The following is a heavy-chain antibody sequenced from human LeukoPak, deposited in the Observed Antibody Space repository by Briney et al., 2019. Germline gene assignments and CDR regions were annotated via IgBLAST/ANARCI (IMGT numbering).Heavy chain of an antibody. CDR3: AKDRDILTGYYPDY. CDR1: GFTFSIYS. CDR2: ISSSSSYI. J-gene: IGHJ4*02. V-gene: IGHV3-21*01. Sequence: PGGSLRLSCAASGFTFSIYSMNWVRQAPGKGLEWVSSISSSSSYIYYADSVKGRFTISRDNAKNSLYLQMNSLRAEDTAVYHCAKDRDILTGYYPDYWGQGTLVTVPS. D-gene: IGHD3-9*01.